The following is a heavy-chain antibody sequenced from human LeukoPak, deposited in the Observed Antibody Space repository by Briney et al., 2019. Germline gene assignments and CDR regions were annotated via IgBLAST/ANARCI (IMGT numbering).Heavy chain of an antibody. Sequence: ASVKVSCKASGYTFTSYYMHWVRQAPGQGLEWMGWINPNSGGTNYAQKFQGRVTMTRDTSISTAYMELSRLRSDDTAVYYCARELRFLEWLLIDYWGQGTLVTVSS. CDR1: GYTFTSYY. J-gene: IGHJ4*02. V-gene: IGHV1-2*02. CDR2: INPNSGGT. D-gene: IGHD3-3*01. CDR3: ARELRFLEWLLIDY.